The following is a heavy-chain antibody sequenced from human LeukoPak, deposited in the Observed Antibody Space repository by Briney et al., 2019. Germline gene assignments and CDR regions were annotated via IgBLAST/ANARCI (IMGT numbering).Heavy chain of an antibody. CDR3: AKWSGYPRSY. Sequence: GASLRLSCAASGFTFSSYAMSWVRQAPGKGLEWVSAISGSGGSTYYADSVKGRFTISRDNSKNTLYLKMNSLRAEDTAVYYCAKWSGYPRSYWGQGTLVTVSS. D-gene: IGHD3-3*01. J-gene: IGHJ4*02. CDR2: ISGSGGST. V-gene: IGHV3-23*01. CDR1: GFTFSSYA.